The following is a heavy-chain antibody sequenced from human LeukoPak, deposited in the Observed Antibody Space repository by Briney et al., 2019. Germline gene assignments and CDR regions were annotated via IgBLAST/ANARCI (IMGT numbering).Heavy chain of an antibody. CDR1: GGSFSDFY. J-gene: IGHJ6*03. D-gene: IGHD6-25*01. Sequence: SETLSLTCAVYGGSFSDFYWSWIRQSPGKGLEWIGEINHSRGTNYNPSLKSRVTISLDTSKNQFSLKVSSVTAADTAIYYCAKDFSSASYTYYYYYMDVWGKGTTVTVSS. CDR3: AKDFSSASYTYYYYYMDV. V-gene: IGHV4-34*01. CDR2: INHSRGT.